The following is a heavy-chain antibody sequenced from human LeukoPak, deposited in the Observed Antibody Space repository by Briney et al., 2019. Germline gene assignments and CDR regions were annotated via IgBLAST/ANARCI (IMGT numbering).Heavy chain of an antibody. V-gene: IGHV1-18*01. D-gene: IGHD4-17*01. J-gene: IGHJ4*02. Sequence: ASVKVSCEASGYSFTSYGITWVRQAPGQGLEWMGWISGYNGNTKYAQKFQGRVTMTTDTSTSTAYMELRSLRSDDTAVYYCARDYGDYPSYWGQGTLVTVSS. CDR3: ARDYGDYPSY. CDR1: GYSFTSYG. CDR2: ISGYNGNT.